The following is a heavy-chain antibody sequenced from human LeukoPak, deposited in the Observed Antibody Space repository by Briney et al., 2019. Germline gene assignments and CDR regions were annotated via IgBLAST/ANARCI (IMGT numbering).Heavy chain of an antibody. CDR3: ARAPAGWFDP. J-gene: IGHJ5*02. D-gene: IGHD6-25*01. CDR2: MNPNSGNT. CDR1: GYTFASSD. Sequence: ASVKVSCKASGYTFASSDINRVRQAPGHGLEWMGWMNPNSGNTGYAQKFQGRVTMTRNTSISTAYMELSSLRSEDTAVYYCARAPAGWFDPWGQGTLVTVSS. V-gene: IGHV1-8*01.